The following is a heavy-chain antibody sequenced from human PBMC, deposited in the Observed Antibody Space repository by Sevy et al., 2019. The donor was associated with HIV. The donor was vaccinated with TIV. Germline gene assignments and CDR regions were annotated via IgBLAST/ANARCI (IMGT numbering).Heavy chain of an antibody. CDR2: VESGGST. CDR3: ATGDTAMITDLDY. D-gene: IGHD5-18*01. V-gene: IGHV3-23*01. J-gene: IGHJ4*02. CDR1: GFIFSNNA. Sequence: GGSLRLSYGASGFIFSNNAMIWVRQAPGKGPEWVSGVESGGSTYYADSVKGRFTISRDNSKNMLFLQMSSLRAEDTAIYYCATGDTAMITDLDYWGLGTLVTVSS.